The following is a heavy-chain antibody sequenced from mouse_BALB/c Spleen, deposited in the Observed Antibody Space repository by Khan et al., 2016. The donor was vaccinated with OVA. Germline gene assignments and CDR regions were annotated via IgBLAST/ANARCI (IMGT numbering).Heavy chain of an antibody. CDR1: GYSFTSYW. D-gene: IGHD2-4*01. CDR2: IYPGISDT. Sequence: VQLQQSGTVLARPGASVKMSCKASGYSFTSYWMHWVKKRPGQGLEWIGAIYPGISDTRYNQKFKGKAKLNAVTSASTAYIKLSSLTNEDSAVYYCTRSYDSYYFDYWGQGTTLTVPS. CDR3: TRSYDSYYFDY. J-gene: IGHJ2*01. V-gene: IGHV1-5*01.